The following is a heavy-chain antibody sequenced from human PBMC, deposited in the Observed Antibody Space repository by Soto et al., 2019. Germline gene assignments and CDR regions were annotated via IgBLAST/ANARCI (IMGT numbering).Heavy chain of an antibody. V-gene: IGHV1-69*13. J-gene: IGHJ6*02. Sequence: SVKVSCKASGGTFSSYAISWVRQAPGQGLEWMGGIIPIFGTANYAQKFEGRVTITADESTSTAYMELSSLRSEDTAVYYCARAHDILTGYYPPGYYCGMTVWGQGPTVTVSS. CDR1: GGTFSSYA. CDR2: IIPIFGTA. CDR3: ARAHDILTGYYPPGYYCGMTV. D-gene: IGHD3-9*01.